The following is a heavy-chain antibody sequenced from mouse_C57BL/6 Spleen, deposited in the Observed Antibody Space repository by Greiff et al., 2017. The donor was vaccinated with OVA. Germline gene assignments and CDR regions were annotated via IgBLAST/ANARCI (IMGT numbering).Heavy chain of an antibody. CDR2: IDPSDSYT. J-gene: IGHJ1*03. CDR1: GYTFTSYW. Sequence: QVQLQQPGAELVKPGASVKLSCKASGYTFTSYWMQWVKQRPGQGLEWIGEIDPSDSYTNYNQKFKGKATLTVDTSSSTAYMQLSRLTYEDSAVYYCARGDPHWYFDVWGTGTTVTVSS. V-gene: IGHV1-50*01. CDR3: ARGDPHWYFDV.